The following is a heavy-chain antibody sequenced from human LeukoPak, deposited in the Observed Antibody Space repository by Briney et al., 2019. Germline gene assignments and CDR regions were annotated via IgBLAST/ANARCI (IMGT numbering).Heavy chain of an antibody. V-gene: IGHV1-69*13. D-gene: IGHD2-2*01. CDR1: GGTISSYA. J-gene: IGHJ3*02. CDR3: ARESVEYCSSTSCYQGI. CDR2: IIPIFGTA. Sequence: ASVKVSCKASGGTISSYAISWVRQAPGQGLEWMGGIIPIFGTANYAQKFQGRVTITADESTSTAYMELSSLRSEDTAVYYCARESVEYCSSTSCYQGIWGQGTMVTVSS.